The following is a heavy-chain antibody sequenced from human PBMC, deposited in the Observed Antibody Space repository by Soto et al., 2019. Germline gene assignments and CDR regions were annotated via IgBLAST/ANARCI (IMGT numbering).Heavy chain of an antibody. J-gene: IGHJ4*02. Sequence: GESLKISCKGSGCSFTSYWISWVRQMPGKGLEWMGRIDPSDSYTNYSPSFQGHVTISADKSISTAYLQWSSLKASDTAMYYCARLPTYTYYYDSSGPEGYWGQGTLVTGSS. CDR2: IDPSDSYT. V-gene: IGHV5-10-1*01. D-gene: IGHD3-22*01. CDR3: ARLPTYTYYYDSSGPEGY. CDR1: GCSFTSYW.